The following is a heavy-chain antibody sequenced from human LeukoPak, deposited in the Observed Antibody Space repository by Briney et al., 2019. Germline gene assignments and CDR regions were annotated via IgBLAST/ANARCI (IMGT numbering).Heavy chain of an antibody. CDR3: ARDNTSSGWLFWFDT. J-gene: IGHJ5*02. V-gene: IGHV4-59*01. CDR1: GVSFSSYD. D-gene: IGHD6-19*01. Sequence: SETLRLSCAVSGVSFSSYDWSWIRQPLGKGLEWIGYIYYSGSTNYNPSLKSRLTISVDTSKNHFYLKLSSVTAADTAVYYCARDNTSSGWLFWFDTWGQGTLVTVSS. CDR2: IYYSGST.